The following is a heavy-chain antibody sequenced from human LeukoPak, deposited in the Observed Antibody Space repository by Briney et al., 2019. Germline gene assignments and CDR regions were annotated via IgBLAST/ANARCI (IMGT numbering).Heavy chain of an antibody. CDR2: ISGSGGST. J-gene: IGHJ4*02. CDR1: GFTFSSYA. Sequence: GGSLRLSCAASGFTFSSYAMSWVRQAPGKGLEWVSAISGSGGSTYYADSVKGRFTISRDNSKNTLYLQMNSLRAEDTAVYYCAKEARGGSYWGPHYFDYWGQGTLVTVSS. D-gene: IGHD1-26*01. CDR3: AKEARGGSYWGPHYFDY. V-gene: IGHV3-23*01.